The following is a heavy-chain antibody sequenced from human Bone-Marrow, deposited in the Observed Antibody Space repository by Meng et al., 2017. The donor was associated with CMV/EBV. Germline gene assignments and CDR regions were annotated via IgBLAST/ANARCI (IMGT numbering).Heavy chain of an antibody. V-gene: IGHV3-21*04. Sequence: GESLKISCAASGFTFSSYSMNWVRQAPGKGLEWVSSISSSGTYIYYADSVKGRFTISRDNAQNSLYLQMNSLRAEDMALYYCAKDSGRGVVIFSAFDIWGQGTMVTVSS. CDR1: GFTFSSYS. CDR2: ISSSGTYI. CDR3: AKDSGRGVVIFSAFDI. J-gene: IGHJ3*02. D-gene: IGHD3-3*01.